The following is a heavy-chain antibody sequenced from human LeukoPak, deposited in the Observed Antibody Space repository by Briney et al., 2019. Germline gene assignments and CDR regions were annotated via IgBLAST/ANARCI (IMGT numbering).Heavy chain of an antibody. CDR3: ARDPNYDYVWGSYRHYFDY. Sequence: PSETLSLTCTVSGGSISSYYWSWTRQPARKGLEWIGRIDTSGSTYYNPSLKSRVTISVDTSKNQFSLKLSSVTAADTAVYYCARDPNYDYVWGSYRHYFDYWGQGTLVTVSS. V-gene: IGHV4-4*07. D-gene: IGHD3-16*02. CDR1: GGSISSYY. CDR2: IDTSGST. J-gene: IGHJ4*02.